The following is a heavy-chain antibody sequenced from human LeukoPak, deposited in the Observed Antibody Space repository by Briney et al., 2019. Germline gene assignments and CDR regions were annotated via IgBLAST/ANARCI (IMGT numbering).Heavy chain of an antibody. CDR1: GGSISSGSYY. Sequence: SQTLSLTCTVSGGSISSGSYYWSWIRQPAGKGLEWIGGIYTSGRTNYNPSFKSRVTISVDTSKNQFSLELKSVTAADTAVYYCARDLFAAMLLDYWGQGTLVAVSS. D-gene: IGHD2-2*01. CDR3: ARDLFAAMLLDY. V-gene: IGHV4-61*02. CDR2: IYTSGRT. J-gene: IGHJ4*02.